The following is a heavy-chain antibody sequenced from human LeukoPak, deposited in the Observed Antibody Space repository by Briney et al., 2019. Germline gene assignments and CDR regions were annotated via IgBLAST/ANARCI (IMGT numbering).Heavy chain of an antibody. J-gene: IGHJ4*02. Sequence: GGSLRLSCAASGFTFSNYWMIWVRQAPGKGLVWVSRLNSAGANADYADSVKGRSTISRDTAKNTLYLQMNSLRVEDTAVYYCARNRNWGEFDYWGQGTLVTVSA. D-gene: IGHD1-14*01. V-gene: IGHV3-74*01. CDR3: ARNRNWGEFDY. CDR1: GFTFSNYW. CDR2: LNSAGANA.